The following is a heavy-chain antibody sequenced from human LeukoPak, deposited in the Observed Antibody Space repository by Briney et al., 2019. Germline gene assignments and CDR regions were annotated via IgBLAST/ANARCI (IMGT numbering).Heavy chain of an antibody. Sequence: GGSLRLSCTGSGFTFGDYALSWLRQAPGKGLEWVSVLYSGGTTYYSDSVKGRFTISRDNSKNTLYLQMNSLRAEDTAVYYCARDIGSGNYFDYWGQGTLVTVSS. V-gene: IGHV3-53*01. D-gene: IGHD1-26*01. CDR3: ARDIGSGNYFDY. CDR1: GFTFGDYA. J-gene: IGHJ4*02. CDR2: LYSGGTT.